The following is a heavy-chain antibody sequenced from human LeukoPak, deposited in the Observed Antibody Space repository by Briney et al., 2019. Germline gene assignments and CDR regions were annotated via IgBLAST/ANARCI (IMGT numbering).Heavy chain of an antibody. V-gene: IGHV3-53*01. J-gene: IGHJ6*03. CDR1: GFTVSSNY. D-gene: IGHD2-15*01. CDR3: AKVGEGYCSGGSCYPYYYYMDV. CDR2: IYSGGST. Sequence: GGSLRLSCAASGFTVSSNYMSWVRQAPGKGLEWVSVIYSGGSTYYADSVKGRFTISRDNSKNTLYLQMNSLRAEDTAVYYCAKVGEGYCSGGSCYPYYYYMDVWGKGTTVTVSS.